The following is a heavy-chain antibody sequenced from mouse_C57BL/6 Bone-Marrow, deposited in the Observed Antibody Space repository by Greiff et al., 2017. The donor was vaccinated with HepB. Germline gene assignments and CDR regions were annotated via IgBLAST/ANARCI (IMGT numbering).Heavy chain of an antibody. CDR2: ISSGGSYT. J-gene: IGHJ1*03. V-gene: IGHV5-6*01. Sequence: VQLKESGGDLVKPGGSLKLSCAASGFTFSSYGMSWVRQTPDKRLEWVATISSGGSYTYYPDSVKGRFTISRDNAKNTLYLQMRSLKSEDTAMYYCARLNGDVWGTGTTVTVSS. CDR3: ARLNGDV. CDR1: GFTFSSYG.